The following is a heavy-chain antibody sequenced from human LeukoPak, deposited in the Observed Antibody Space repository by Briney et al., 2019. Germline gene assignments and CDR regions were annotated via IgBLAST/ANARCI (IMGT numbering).Heavy chain of an antibody. CDR1: GDSISSYF. CDR3: ARGSAVVTRGLDY. J-gene: IGHJ4*02. V-gene: IGHV4-4*07. D-gene: IGHD4-23*01. Sequence: SETLSLTCTVSGDSISSYFWTWIRQPAGKGLEWVGRISTSGSTNYNPSLKSRVTMSVDTSKNQFSLNLSSMTAADTAVYYCARGSAVVTRGLDYWGQGTLVTVSS. CDR2: ISTSGST.